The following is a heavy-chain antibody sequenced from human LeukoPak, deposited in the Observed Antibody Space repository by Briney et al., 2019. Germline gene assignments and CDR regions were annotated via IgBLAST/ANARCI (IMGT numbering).Heavy chain of an antibody. CDR2: IGTAGDT. V-gene: IGHV3-13*01. Sequence: GGSLRLSCAASGFTFSSYDMHWVRPATGKGLEWVSAIGTAGDTYYPGSVKGRFTISRENAKNSLYLQMNSLRAGDTAVYYCARGGRVAAVFFDYWGQGTLVTVSS. J-gene: IGHJ4*02. CDR3: ARGGRVAAVFFDY. CDR1: GFTFSSYD. D-gene: IGHD2-2*01.